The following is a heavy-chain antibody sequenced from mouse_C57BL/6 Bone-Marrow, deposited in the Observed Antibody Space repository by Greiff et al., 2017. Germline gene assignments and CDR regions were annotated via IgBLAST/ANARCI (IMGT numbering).Heavy chain of an antibody. V-gene: IGHV1-15*01. CDR3: TVLGFDY. CDR2: IDPETGGT. J-gene: IGHJ2*01. Sequence: QVQLQQSGAELVRPGASVTLSCKASGYTFTDYEMHWVKQTPVHGLEWIGAIDPETGGTAYNQKVKGKAILPADKSSSTAYMELRSLTSEDSAVYYCTVLGFDYWGQGTTLTVSS. CDR1: GYTFTDYE.